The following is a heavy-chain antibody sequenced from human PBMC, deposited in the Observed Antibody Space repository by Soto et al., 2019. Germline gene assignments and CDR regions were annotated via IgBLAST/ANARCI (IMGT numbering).Heavy chain of an antibody. J-gene: IGHJ5*01. CDR2: VSGNNGAS. D-gene: IGHD2-2*01. CDR1: GYTSADFG. CDR3: VRDQKYFRVNGNWFDS. Sequence: QVQLMQSGTEVKKPGASVTVSCKASGYTSADFGISWVRQAPGQGLEWMGWVSGNNGASNPAPKVQGRITMTLDTSTGVSYMALRSLRSDDTAIYYCVRDQKYFRVNGNWFDSWGPGTLVSVSS. V-gene: IGHV1-18*04.